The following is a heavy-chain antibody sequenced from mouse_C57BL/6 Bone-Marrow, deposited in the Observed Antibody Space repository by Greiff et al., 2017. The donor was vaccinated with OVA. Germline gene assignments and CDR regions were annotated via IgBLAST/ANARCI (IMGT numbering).Heavy chain of an antibody. CDR2: IYPGSGST. Sequence: VQLQQSGPELVKPGASVKISCKASGYTFTDYYMNWVKQRPGQGLEWIGDIYPGSGSTNYNEKFKSKATLTVDTSSSTAYMQLSSLTSEDSAVYYCARYGNYVDYWGQGTTLTVSS. J-gene: IGHJ2*01. D-gene: IGHD2-1*01. CDR1: GYTFTDYY. V-gene: IGHV1-55*01. CDR3: ARYGNYVDY.